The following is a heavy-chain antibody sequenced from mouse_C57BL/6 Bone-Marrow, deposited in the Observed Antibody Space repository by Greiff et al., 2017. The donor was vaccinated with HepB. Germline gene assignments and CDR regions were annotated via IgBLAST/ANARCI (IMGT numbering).Heavy chain of an antibody. CDR2: IDPSDSYT. CDR3: ARDDYYYDPAY. J-gene: IGHJ2*01. D-gene: IGHD1-1*01. V-gene: IGHV1-69*01. Sequence: QVQLQQPGAELVMPGASVKLSCKASGYTFTSYWMHWVKQRPGQGLEWIGEIDPSDSYTNYNQKFKGKSTLTVDKSSSTAYMQLSSLTSEDSAVYYCARDDYYYDPAYWGQGTTLTVSS. CDR1: GYTFTSYW.